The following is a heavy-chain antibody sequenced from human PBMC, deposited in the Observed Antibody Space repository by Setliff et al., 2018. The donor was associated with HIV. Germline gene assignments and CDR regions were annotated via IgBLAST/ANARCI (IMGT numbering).Heavy chain of an antibody. Sequence: SETLSLTCTVSGGSISNGDHYWAWIRQSPGKGLEWIGYIYYTGDTYYRSSLESRVLISVDTSKNQFSLRLSSVTAADTAVYYCVRETGQYYYDNSGYYYAYDFDHWGQGTLVTVSS. J-gene: IGHJ4*02. V-gene: IGHV4-30-4*08. D-gene: IGHD3-22*01. CDR2: IYYTGDT. CDR1: GGSISNGDHY. CDR3: VRETGQYYYDNSGYYYAYDFDH.